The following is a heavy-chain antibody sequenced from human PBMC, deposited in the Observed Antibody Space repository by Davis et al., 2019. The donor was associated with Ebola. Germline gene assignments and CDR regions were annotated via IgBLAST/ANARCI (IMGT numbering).Heavy chain of an antibody. Sequence: MPSETLSLTCTVSSYSISIGYYWAWIRQPPGKGLEWIGSIFHSGRTYYNPSLKSRVTITVDTSGNQFSLKLNSVTAADTAVYYCAREATVTTEWFDPWGQGTLVTVSS. CDR1: SYSISIGYY. D-gene: IGHD4-17*01. CDR2: IFHSGRT. V-gene: IGHV4-38-2*02. J-gene: IGHJ5*02. CDR3: AREATVTTEWFDP.